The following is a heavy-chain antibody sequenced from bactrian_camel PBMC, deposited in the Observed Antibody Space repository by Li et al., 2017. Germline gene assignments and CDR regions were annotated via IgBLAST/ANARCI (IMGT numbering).Heavy chain of an antibody. D-gene: IGHD2*01. V-gene: IGHV3S1*01. CDR2: ADLGGGRE. CDR1: DFSKNTKC. CDR3: AADPYRGGYCYWDPPGYNY. J-gene: IGHJ4*01. Sequence: HVQLVESGGGSAQAGGSLRLSCVVVDFSKNTKCMGWFRQAPGKDLKDREGVAAADLGGGRENYADPVQGRFDVSLDKANNTLYLRMNSLKPEDSAVYYCAADPYRGGYCYWDPPGYNYWGQGTQVTVS.